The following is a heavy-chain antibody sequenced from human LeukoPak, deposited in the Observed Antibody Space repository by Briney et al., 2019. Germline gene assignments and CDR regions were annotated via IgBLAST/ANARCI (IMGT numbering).Heavy chain of an antibody. CDR2: ISAYNGNT. CDR1: GYTFTGYY. CDR3: ARSLTIFGVVIN. D-gene: IGHD3-3*01. V-gene: IGHV1-18*04. Sequence: ASVKVSCKASGYTFTGYYMHWVRQAPGQGLEWMGWISAYNGNTNYAQKLQGRVTMTTDTSTSTAYMELRSLRSDDTAVYYCARSLTIFGVVINWGQGTLVTVSS. J-gene: IGHJ4*02.